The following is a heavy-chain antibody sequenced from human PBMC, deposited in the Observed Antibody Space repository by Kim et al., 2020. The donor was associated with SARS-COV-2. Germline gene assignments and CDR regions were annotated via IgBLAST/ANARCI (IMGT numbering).Heavy chain of an antibody. J-gene: IGHJ4*02. Sequence: GRFTISRDNSKNTLYLQMGSLRAEDMAVYYCARDPIRYGSGSYYSYYFDYWGQGTLVTVSS. V-gene: IGHV3-64*01. D-gene: IGHD3-10*01. CDR3: ARDPIRYGSGSYYSYYFDY.